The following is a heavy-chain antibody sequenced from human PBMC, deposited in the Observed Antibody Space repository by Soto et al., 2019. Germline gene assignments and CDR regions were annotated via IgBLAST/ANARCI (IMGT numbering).Heavy chain of an antibody. J-gene: IGHJ6*02. V-gene: IGHV1-69*13. CDR3: ARGPLRGYSYGYDAYYYYYYGMDV. CDR1: GGTFSSYA. Sequence: GASVKVSCTASGGTFSSYAISWVRQAPGQGLEWMGGIIPIFGTANYAQKFQGRVTITADESTSTAYMELSSLRSEDTAVYYCARGPLRGYSYGYDAYYYYYYGMDVWGQGTTVTVSS. D-gene: IGHD5-18*01. CDR2: IIPIFGTA.